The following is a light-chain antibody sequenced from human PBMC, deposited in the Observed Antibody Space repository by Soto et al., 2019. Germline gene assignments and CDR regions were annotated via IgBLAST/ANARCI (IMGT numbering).Light chain of an antibody. V-gene: IGKV1-9*01. CDR1: QGISSY. CDR2: AAS. J-gene: IGKJ2*01. Sequence: DIQLTQSPSFLSASVGNTVTMTCWASQGISSYLAWYQQKPGKAPKLLIYAASTLQSGVPLRFSGSGSGTSFTLTISSLQPDDFATYYCQQYNSYLYTFGQGTKVDI. CDR3: QQYNSYLYT.